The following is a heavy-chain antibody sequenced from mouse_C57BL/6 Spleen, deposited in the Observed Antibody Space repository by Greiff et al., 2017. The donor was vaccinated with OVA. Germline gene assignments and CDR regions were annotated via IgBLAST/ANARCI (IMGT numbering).Heavy chain of an antibody. D-gene: IGHD1-1*01. Sequence: VQLQQSGPELVKPGASVKISCKASGYTFTDYYMNWVKQSHGKSLEWIGDINPNNGGTSYNQKFKGKATLTVDKSSSTAYMELRSLTSEDSAVYYCARSGDYGIWYFDVWGTGTTVTVSS. CDR2: INPNNGGT. V-gene: IGHV1-26*01. CDR3: ARSGDYGIWYFDV. CDR1: GYTFTDYY. J-gene: IGHJ1*03.